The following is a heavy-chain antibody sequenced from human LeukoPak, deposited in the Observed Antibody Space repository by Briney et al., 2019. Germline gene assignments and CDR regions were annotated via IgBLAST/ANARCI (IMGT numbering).Heavy chain of an antibody. V-gene: IGHV3-74*01. CDR3: SRGLGQPVDY. J-gene: IGHJ4*02. Sequence: QTGGSLRLSCVASGFTFSNDWMHWVRQAPGKGLVWVSRLYSEGGRTYYADPVKGRFTISRDNAKNTLYLQMNSLRVEDTAVYYCSRGLGQPVDYWGQGTLVTVSS. CDR1: GFTFSNDW. CDR2: LYSEGGRT. D-gene: IGHD6-6*01.